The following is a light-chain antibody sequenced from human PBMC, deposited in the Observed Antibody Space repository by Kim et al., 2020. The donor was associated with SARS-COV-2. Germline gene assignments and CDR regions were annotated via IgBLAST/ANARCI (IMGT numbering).Light chain of an antibody. Sequence: SYELTQPPSVSVSPGQTASITCSGDKLDDRYVGWYQQKPGQSPFLIIYQDAKRPSGIPERFSGSNSGNTATLTIRGTQAMDEAEYYCQAWDSGTAGVFGGGTQLTVL. CDR2: QDA. CDR1: KLDDRY. CDR3: QAWDSGTAGV. V-gene: IGLV3-1*01. J-gene: IGLJ2*01.